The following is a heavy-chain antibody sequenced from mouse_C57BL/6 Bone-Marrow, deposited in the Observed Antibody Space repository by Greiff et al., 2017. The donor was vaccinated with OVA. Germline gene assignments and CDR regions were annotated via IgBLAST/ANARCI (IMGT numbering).Heavy chain of an antibody. CDR1: GFTFSSYA. V-gene: IGHV5-4*01. CDR2: ISDGGSYT. CDR3: ARDPHLSWDY. J-gene: IGHJ4*01. Sequence: DVKLVESGGGLVKPGGSLKLSCAASGFTFSSYAMSWVRQTPEKRLEWVATISDGGSYTYYPDNVKGRFTISRDNAKNNLYLQMSHLKSEDTAMYYCARDPHLSWDYWGQGTSVTVSS.